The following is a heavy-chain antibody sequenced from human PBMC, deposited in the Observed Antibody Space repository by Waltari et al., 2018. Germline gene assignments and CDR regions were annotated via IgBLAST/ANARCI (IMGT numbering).Heavy chain of an antibody. D-gene: IGHD3-16*01. V-gene: IGHV3-53*01. CDR1: GFAVSDTY. CDR3: ARGPPISAKWELCWFDY. J-gene: IGHJ4*02. CDR2: IYSGVSA. Sequence: EVQVVESGGGLIQPGGSLRLSCAATGFAVSDTYRSWVRQAPGKGLEWVAVIYSGVSAYYADAVKGRFTISRDSSENTFYFQMSSLRVEDTAVYYCARGPPISAKWELCWFDYWGQGTLVTVSS.